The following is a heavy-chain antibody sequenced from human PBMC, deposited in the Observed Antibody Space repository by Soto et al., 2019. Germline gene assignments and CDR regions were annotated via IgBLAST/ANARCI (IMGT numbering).Heavy chain of an antibody. V-gene: IGHV4-38-2*01. CDR2: IYHAGSV. CDR3: ARTFDYYGMDV. J-gene: IGHJ6*02. Sequence: PSETLSLTCAVSGYSIASGYYWAWIRQSPGRGLEWIGSIYHAGSVYYNPSLNGRVALSMDTSKNHFSLKLTSVTAADTAVYYCARTFDYYGMDVWGQGTTVT. CDR1: GYSIASGYY.